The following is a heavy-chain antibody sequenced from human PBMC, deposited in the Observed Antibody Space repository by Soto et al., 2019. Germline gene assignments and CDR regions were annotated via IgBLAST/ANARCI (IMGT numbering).Heavy chain of an antibody. Sequence: SVKVSCKASGGTFSSYAISWVRQAPGQGLEWMGGIIPIFGTANYAQKFQGRVTITADESTSTAYMELSSLRSEDTAVYYCARGGVSRHYYYYGMDVWGQGTTVTVSS. V-gene: IGHV1-69*13. CDR2: IIPIFGTA. CDR1: GGTFSSYA. D-gene: IGHD2-21*01. CDR3: ARGGVSRHYYYYGMDV. J-gene: IGHJ6*02.